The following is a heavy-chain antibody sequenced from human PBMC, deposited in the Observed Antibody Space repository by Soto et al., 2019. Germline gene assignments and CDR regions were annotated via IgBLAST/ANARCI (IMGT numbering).Heavy chain of an antibody. CDR2: ISTYNGNT. CDR3: ARGLGTNGLDV. J-gene: IGHJ6*02. Sequence: QVQLLQSGAEVKKPGASVKVSCKASGYRFTTYGITWVRLAPGQGLEWLGGISTYNGNTDYAQNLQDRVTMTTETSTSTAYMEVTSLTSADTAVYYCARGLGTNGLDVWGPGTTVTVSS. V-gene: IGHV1-18*04. CDR1: GYRFTTYG. D-gene: IGHD7-27*01.